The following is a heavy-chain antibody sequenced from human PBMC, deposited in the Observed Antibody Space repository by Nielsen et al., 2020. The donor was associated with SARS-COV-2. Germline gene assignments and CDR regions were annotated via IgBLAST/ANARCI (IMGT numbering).Heavy chain of an antibody. CDR2: ISGSGGST. Sequence: WIRQPPGKGLEWVSAISGSGGSTYYADSVKGRFTISRDNSKNTLYLQMNSLRAEDTAVYYCAKGLEWELLPLLDYWGQGTLVTVSS. V-gene: IGHV3-23*01. D-gene: IGHD1-26*01. CDR3: AKGLEWELLPLLDY. J-gene: IGHJ4*02.